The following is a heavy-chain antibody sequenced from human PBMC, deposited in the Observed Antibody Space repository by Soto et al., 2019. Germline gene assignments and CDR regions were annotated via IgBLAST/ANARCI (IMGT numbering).Heavy chain of an antibody. CDR3: AKGGVAVAAFPRYFDY. CDR1: GFTVSSYA. D-gene: IGHD6-19*01. J-gene: IGHJ4*02. Sequence: EVQLLESGGGLVQPGGSLRLSCAASGFTVSSYAMTWVRQAPGKGLEWVSAMSGSGGSTYYADSVKGLFTISRDNSKNTLYLQMDSLRAEDTAVYYCAKGGVAVAAFPRYFDYWGQGTLVTVSS. CDR2: MSGSGGST. V-gene: IGHV3-23*01.